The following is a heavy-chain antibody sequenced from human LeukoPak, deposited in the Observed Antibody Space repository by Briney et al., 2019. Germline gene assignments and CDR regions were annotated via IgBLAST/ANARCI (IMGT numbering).Heavy chain of an antibody. D-gene: IGHD2-15*01. CDR1: GGTFSSYA. CDR2: IIPIFGTA. V-gene: IGHV1-69*06. Sequence: SVKVSCKASGGTFSSYAISWVRQAPGQGLEWMGGIIPIFGTANYAQKFQGRVTITADKSTRTAYMELSSLRSEDTAVYYCARDNIVVVAATKAYYFDYWGQGTLVTVSS. CDR3: ARDNIVVVAATKAYYFDY. J-gene: IGHJ4*02.